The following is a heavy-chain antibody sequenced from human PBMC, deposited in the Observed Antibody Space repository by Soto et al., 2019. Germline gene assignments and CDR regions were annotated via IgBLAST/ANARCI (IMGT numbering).Heavy chain of an antibody. Sequence: QVQLVESGGGVVQPGTSLRLSCVGSGFTFRSYVIHWVRQAPGKGLEWVALTSYDGSNKYYDDSVKGRFTISRDNSRNTVDLQMDTLRLEDTPFYSCARWGTTGGLDVGGQGTLVSVPQ. CDR1: GFTFRSYV. D-gene: IGHD3-16*01. V-gene: IGHV3-30*19. CDR2: TSYDGSNK. J-gene: IGHJ4*02. CDR3: ARWGTTGGLDV.